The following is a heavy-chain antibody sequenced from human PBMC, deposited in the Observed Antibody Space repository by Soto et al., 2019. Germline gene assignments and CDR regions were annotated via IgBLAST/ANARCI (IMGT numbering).Heavy chain of an antibody. CDR3: AKAGQDCSGCSCYILTDAFDI. D-gene: IGHD2-15*01. CDR1: GFTFSSYA. Sequence: QPGGSLRLSCAASGFTFSSYAMSWVRQAPGKGLEWVSAISGSGGSTYYADSVKGRFTISRDNSKNTLYLQMNSLRAEDTAVYYCAKAGQDCSGCSCYILTDAFDIWGQGTMVTVSS. J-gene: IGHJ3*02. V-gene: IGHV3-23*01. CDR2: ISGSGGST.